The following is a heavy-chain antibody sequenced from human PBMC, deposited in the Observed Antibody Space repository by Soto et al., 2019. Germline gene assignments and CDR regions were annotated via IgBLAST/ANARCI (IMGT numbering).Heavy chain of an antibody. CDR2: IYPGDSDT. Sequence: LGESLKISCKVSGYSFTSYWIGWVRQMPGKGLEWMGIIYPGDSDTRYSPSFQGQVTISADKSISTAYLQWSSLKASDTAMYYCARDIVVVPAATTHYYYYGMDVWGQGTTVTVSS. V-gene: IGHV5-51*01. CDR1: GYSFTSYW. D-gene: IGHD2-2*01. J-gene: IGHJ6*02. CDR3: ARDIVVVPAATTHYYYYGMDV.